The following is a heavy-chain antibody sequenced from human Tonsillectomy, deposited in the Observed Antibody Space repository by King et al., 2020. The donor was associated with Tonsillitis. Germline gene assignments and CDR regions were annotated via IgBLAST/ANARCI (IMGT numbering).Heavy chain of an antibody. V-gene: IGHV4-59*01. CDR2: IYYSGST. Sequence: MQLQESGPGLVKPSETLSLTCTVSGGSTSSYYWSWIRQPPGKGLVWCGYIYYSGSTNYNPSLKSRVTISVDTSKNQISLKLSSVNAADTAVYYCARYFNYCDSSGGYFDLWGRGTLVTVSS. D-gene: IGHD3-22*01. J-gene: IGHJ4*02. CDR1: GGSTSSYY. CDR3: ARYFNYCDSSGGYFDL.